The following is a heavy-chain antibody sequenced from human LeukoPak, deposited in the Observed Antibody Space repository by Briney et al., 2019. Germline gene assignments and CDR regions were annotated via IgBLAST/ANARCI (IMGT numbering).Heavy chain of an antibody. Sequence: SETLSLTCAVSGVSISPYYWAWIRQPPGKGLEWIGYIHASGSNNQYPSLKSRVTISVDKSKNHFSLRLTSVTAADTAVYYCARLSAAVHLGAFDLWGQGTMVTVSS. J-gene: IGHJ3*01. CDR3: ARLSAAVHLGAFDL. V-gene: IGHV4-4*09. CDR2: IHASGSN. CDR1: GVSISPYY. D-gene: IGHD3-3*01.